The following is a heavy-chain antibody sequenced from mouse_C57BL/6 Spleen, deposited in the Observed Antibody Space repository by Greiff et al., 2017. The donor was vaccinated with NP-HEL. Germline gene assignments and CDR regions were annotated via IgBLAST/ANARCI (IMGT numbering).Heavy chain of an antibody. J-gene: IGHJ2*01. V-gene: IGHV1-26*01. Sequence: EVQLQQSGPELVKPGASVKISCKASGYTFTDYYMNWVKQSHGKSLEWIGDINPNNGGTSYNQKFKGKATLTVDKSSSTAYMELRSLTSEDAAVYYCARSDDYPGHWGQGTTLTVSS. D-gene: IGHD2-4*01. CDR2: INPNNGGT. CDR3: ARSDDYPGH. CDR1: GYTFTDYY.